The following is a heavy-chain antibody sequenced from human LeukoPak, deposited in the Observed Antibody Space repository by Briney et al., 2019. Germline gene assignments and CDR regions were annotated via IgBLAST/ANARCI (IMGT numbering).Heavy chain of an antibody. J-gene: IGHJ6*02. CDR2: FDPEDGET. D-gene: IGHD5-18*01. Sequence: ASVKVSCKASGYTFTSYYMHWVRQAPGKGLEWMGGFDPEDGETIYAQKFQGRVTMTEDTSTDTAYMELSSLRSEDTAVYYCATATPRGYSYGPYYYYGMDVWGQGTTVTVSS. CDR1: GYTFTSYY. V-gene: IGHV1-24*01. CDR3: ATATPRGYSYGPYYYYGMDV.